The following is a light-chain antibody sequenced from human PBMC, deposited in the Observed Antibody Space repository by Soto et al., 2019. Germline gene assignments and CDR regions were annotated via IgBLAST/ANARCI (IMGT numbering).Light chain of an antibody. J-gene: IGKJ4*01. CDR2: DAS. V-gene: IGKV1-5*01. Sequence: DIQMTQSPSTLSASIGDRVTITCRASQSITTFLAWYQQKPGKAPQILIHDASKLEPGVPSRLSGGGFGTEFPLTISSLQPDDVATYYCQQYSSSPLTFGGGTRVEIK. CDR3: QQYSSSPLT. CDR1: QSITTF.